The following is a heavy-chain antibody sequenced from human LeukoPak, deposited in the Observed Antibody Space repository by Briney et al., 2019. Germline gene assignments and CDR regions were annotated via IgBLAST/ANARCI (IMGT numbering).Heavy chain of an antibody. J-gene: IGHJ4*02. CDR3: ARSPTSSGWYELPYYFDY. D-gene: IGHD6-19*01. Sequence: GGSLRLSCAASGFTFSSYDMHWVRQATGKGLEWVSAIGTAGDTYYPGSVKGRFTISRENAKNSLYLQMNSLRAGDTAVYCCARSPTSSGWYELPYYFDYWGQGTLVTVSS. CDR1: GFTFSSYD. CDR2: IGTAGDT. V-gene: IGHV3-13*01.